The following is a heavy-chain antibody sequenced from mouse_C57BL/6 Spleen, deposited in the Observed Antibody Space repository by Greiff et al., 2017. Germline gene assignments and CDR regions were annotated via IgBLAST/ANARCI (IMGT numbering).Heavy chain of an antibody. Sequence: VQLKESGPGLVKPSQSLSLTCSVTGYSITSGYYWNWIRQFPGNKLEWMGYISYDGSNNYNPYLKNRISITRDTSKNQFFLKLNSVTTEDTATYYCARGGPNWEGFFDDWGQGTTLTVSS. CDR3: ARGGPNWEGFFDD. V-gene: IGHV3-6*01. J-gene: IGHJ2*01. CDR2: ISYDGSN. CDR1: GYSITSGYY. D-gene: IGHD4-1*01.